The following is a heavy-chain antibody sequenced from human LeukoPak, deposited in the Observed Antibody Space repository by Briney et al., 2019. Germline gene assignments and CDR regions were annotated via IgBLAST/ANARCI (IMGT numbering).Heavy chain of an antibody. J-gene: IGHJ5*02. Sequence: APVTVSCKASGYTFTGYYMHWVRQAPGQGLEWMGWINPNSGGTNYAQKFQGRVTMTRDTSISTAYMELSRLRSDDTAVYYCARAHRNTMVRGETGGRWFDPWGQGPLVTVSS. D-gene: IGHD3-10*01. CDR3: ARAHRNTMVRGETGGRWFDP. V-gene: IGHV1-2*02. CDR1: GYTFTGYY. CDR2: INPNSGGT.